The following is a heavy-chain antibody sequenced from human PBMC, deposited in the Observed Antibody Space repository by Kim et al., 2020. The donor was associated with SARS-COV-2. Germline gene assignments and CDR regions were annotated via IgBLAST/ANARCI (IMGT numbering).Heavy chain of an antibody. CDR2: VTRSGDNT. V-gene: IGHV3-23*01. J-gene: IGHJ4*02. CDR3: AIRDGNNLRDY. CDR1: GFTFSSNA. Sequence: GGSLRLSCAASGFTFSSNAMSWVRQAPGKGLEWVSSVTRSGDNTHYVDSAKGRFTVSRDSSKKMLYLQMSGLRVEDTAIYYCAIRDGNNLRDYWGQGTLVTVSS.